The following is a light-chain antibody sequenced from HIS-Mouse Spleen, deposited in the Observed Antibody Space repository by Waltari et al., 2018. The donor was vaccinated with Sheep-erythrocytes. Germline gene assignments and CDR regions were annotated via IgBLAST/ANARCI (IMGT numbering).Light chain of an antibody. J-gene: IGLJ1*01. V-gene: IGLV2-11*01. CDR2: DAS. Sequence: QSALTQPRSVSGSPGQSVTISCTGTSSDVGGYNYVSWYQQHPGKAPKLMIYDASKRPSGVPDRFSGTKAGNTASLTISGRQAEDEADYYCCSYAGSYNHVFATGTKVTVL. CDR1: SSDVGGYNY. CDR3: CSYAGSYNHV.